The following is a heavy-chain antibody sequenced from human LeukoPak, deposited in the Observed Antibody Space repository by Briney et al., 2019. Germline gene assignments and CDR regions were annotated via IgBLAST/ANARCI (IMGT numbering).Heavy chain of an antibody. Sequence: ASVKVSCKASGYTFTSHHINWVRQATGQGLEWMGWMNPNSGDAGYAQKFQGRVTMAMNTSTSTAYMDLSSLRYEDTAVYYCAREGTDSWYEVFYYYGLDVWGQGTTVTVSS. CDR1: GYTFTSHH. D-gene: IGHD6-13*01. CDR3: AREGTDSWYEVFYYYGLDV. CDR2: MNPNSGDA. J-gene: IGHJ6*02. V-gene: IGHV1-8*01.